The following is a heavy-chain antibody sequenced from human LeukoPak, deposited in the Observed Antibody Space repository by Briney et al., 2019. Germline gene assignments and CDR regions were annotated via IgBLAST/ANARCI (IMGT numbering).Heavy chain of an antibody. CDR3: ATDGSGSYIDY. V-gene: IGHV3-33*01. Sequence: PGRSLRLSCAASGFTFSNYGMHWVRQAPGKGLEWVAAIWFDGSDKYYADSVKGRFTISRDNSKNTLYLQMNSLRAEDTAVYYCATDGSGSYIDYWGQGTLVTVSS. CDR2: IWFDGSDK. J-gene: IGHJ4*02. CDR1: GFTFSNYG. D-gene: IGHD3-10*01.